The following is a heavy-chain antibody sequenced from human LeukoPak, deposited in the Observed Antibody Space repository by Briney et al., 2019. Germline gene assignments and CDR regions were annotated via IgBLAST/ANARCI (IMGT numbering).Heavy chain of an antibody. V-gene: IGHV3-21*01. CDR1: GFTLSDYH. Sequence: GGSLRLSCAASGFTLSDYHMNWVRQAPGKGLEWLSSITTISHYIYYAGAVRGRFTISRDNGKRSLYLQMDSLRVEDTAVYYCTRIGCAGGNCPKAGRALGGYWGQGILVTVSS. CDR2: ITTISHYI. D-gene: IGHD2-21*01. CDR3: TRIGCAGGNCPKAGRALGGY. J-gene: IGHJ4*02.